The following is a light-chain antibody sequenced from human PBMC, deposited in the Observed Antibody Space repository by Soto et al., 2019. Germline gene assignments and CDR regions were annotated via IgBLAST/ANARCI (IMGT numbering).Light chain of an antibody. Sequence: QSVLTQPPSVSGAPGQRVTISCTGSSSNIGAGYDVHWYQQLPGTAPKLLIYGNSNRPSGVPDRISGSKSGTSASLAITGLQAEDQAEYYCQSYDSSLSGYVVFGGGPKLTVL. CDR1: SSNIGAGYD. CDR2: GNS. V-gene: IGLV1-40*01. J-gene: IGLJ2*01. CDR3: QSYDSSLSGYVV.